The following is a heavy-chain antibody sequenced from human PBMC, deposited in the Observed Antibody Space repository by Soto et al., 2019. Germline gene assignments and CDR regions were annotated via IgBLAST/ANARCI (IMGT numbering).Heavy chain of an antibody. D-gene: IGHD6-19*01. V-gene: IGHV3-30*18. CDR3: AKDRLRAGGLVPIDLDASDT. Sequence: GGSLRLSCVVSGLSISRHGMHWVRQAPGKGLEWVAVISHDGSNKKYVDSVKGRFAISRDNSKNRLYLQMNFLRPEDTAVYYCAKDRLRAGGLVPIDLDASDTWGQGTMVTVS. J-gene: IGHJ3*02. CDR2: ISHDGSNK. CDR1: GLSISRHG.